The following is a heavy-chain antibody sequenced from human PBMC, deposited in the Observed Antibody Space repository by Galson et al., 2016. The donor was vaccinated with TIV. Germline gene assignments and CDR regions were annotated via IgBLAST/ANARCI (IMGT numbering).Heavy chain of an antibody. D-gene: IGHD3-3*01. CDR1: GYSFATFW. Sequence: QSGAEVKKPGESLKISCKASGYSFATFWVGWVRQMPGQGLEWMGVIYPADSETRYSPSFPGQVTISADESISTAYLQWSSLKASDTAIYYCARHHDFWSGPGYFCMDVWGKGTTVSVSS. V-gene: IGHV5-51*01. CDR2: IYPADSET. J-gene: IGHJ6*03. CDR3: ARHHDFWSGPGYFCMDV.